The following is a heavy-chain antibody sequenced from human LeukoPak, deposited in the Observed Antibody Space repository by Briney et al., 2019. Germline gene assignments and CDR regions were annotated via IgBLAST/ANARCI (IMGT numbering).Heavy chain of an antibody. CDR3: ARDRGRYYDSRGFYWGYYFDS. CDR2: ISGSGDST. Sequence: GGSLRLSCAASGFTFSTYAVTWVRQAPGKGLEWVSTISGSGDSTYYADSVKGRFTISRDNSKDTLYLQMSSVRVDDSAVYYCARDRGRYYDSRGFYWGYYFDSWGQGILVTVST. J-gene: IGHJ4*02. CDR1: GFTFSTYA. V-gene: IGHV3-23*01. D-gene: IGHD3-22*01.